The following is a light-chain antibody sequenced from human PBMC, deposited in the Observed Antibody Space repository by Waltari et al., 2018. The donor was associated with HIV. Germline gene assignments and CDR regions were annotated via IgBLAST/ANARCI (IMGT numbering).Light chain of an antibody. Sequence: EIVFTQSPATLSLSPGESATLSCRASQSVTNYFAWYQQKPGQSPRLLIYGASSRATGIPARFSGSGSGTDFTLTISSLEPGDFGVYYCQQRNNWPITFGQGTRLEIK. CDR1: QSVTNY. CDR2: GAS. V-gene: IGKV3-11*01. CDR3: QQRNNWPIT. J-gene: IGKJ5*01.